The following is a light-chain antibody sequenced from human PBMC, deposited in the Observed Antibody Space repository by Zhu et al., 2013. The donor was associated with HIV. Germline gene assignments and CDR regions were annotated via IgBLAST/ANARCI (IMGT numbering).Light chain of an antibody. CDR1: LNIHTW. Sequence: DVQMTQSPSTLPASVGDRVTITCRASLNIHTWLAWYQQKPGKAPNLLIYEASTLESGVPLRFSGSGSGTEFTLTISSLQPDDFATYYCQQYNSYSATFGQGTKVEVK. J-gene: IGKJ1*01. V-gene: IGKV1-5*03. CDR2: EAS. CDR3: QQYNSYSAT.